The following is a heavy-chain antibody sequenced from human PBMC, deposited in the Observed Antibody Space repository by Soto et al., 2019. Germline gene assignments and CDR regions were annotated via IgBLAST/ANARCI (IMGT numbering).Heavy chain of an antibody. Sequence: PSETLSLTCTVSGGSISSSSYYWGWIRQPPGKGLEWIGSIYYSGSTYYNPSLKSRVTISVDTSKNQFSLKLSSVTAADTAVYYCASQAGFYYYYGMDVWGQGTRVTVSS. CDR1: GGSISSSSYY. CDR2: IYYSGST. V-gene: IGHV4-39*01. J-gene: IGHJ6*02. CDR3: ASQAGFYYYYGMDV. D-gene: IGHD6-19*01.